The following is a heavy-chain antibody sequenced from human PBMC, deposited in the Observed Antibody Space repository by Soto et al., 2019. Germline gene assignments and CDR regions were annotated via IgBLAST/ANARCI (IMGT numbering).Heavy chain of an antibody. D-gene: IGHD2-2*01. CDR3: ARGEGRYCISTSCYEWWFDP. J-gene: IGHJ5*02. CDR1: GGSISSGGYS. V-gene: IGHV4-30-2*01. Sequence: QLQLQESGSGLVKPSQTLSLTCAVSGGSISSGGYSWSWIRQPPGKGLEWIGYIYHSGSTYYNPSLKMRVTISVDRTKTQFSLKLSSVTAADTAVYYCARGEGRYCISTSCYEWWFDPWGQGTLVTVSS. CDR2: IYHSGST.